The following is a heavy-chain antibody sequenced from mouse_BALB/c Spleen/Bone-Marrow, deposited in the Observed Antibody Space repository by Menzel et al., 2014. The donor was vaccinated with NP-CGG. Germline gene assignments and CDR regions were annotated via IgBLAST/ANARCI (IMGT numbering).Heavy chain of an antibody. J-gene: IGHJ1*01. D-gene: IGHD1-1*01. CDR2: INPDSSTI. Sequence: EVKLVESGGGLVQPGGSLKLSCAASGFDFSRYWMSWVRQAPGKGLEWIGEINPDSSTINYTPSLKDKFIISRDNAKNTMYLQMSKVRSEDTALYYCAKINSYGSLFVWGAGTTVTVSS. CDR1: GFDFSRYW. CDR3: AKINSYGSLFV. V-gene: IGHV4-1*02.